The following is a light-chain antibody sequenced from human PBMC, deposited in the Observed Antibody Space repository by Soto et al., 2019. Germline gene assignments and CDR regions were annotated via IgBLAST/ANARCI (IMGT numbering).Light chain of an antibody. Sequence: DIQMTQSPSTLSASVGDRVTITCRASQSISSWLAWYQQKTGKAPKLLIYKAASLESGVPSRFSGSGSGKEFTLTISSLQPDDFATYYCQQYNSYSWTFGQGTKVEIK. CDR2: KAA. J-gene: IGKJ1*01. CDR3: QQYNSYSWT. CDR1: QSISSW. V-gene: IGKV1-5*03.